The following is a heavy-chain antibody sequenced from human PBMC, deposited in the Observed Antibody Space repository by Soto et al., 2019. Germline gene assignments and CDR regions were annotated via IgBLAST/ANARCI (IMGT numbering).Heavy chain of an antibody. CDR3: AKRSPYSSGWYSPIFDY. Sequence: GGSLRLSCAASGFSFSDYAMSWVRQAPGKGLELVSVISESGGSTHYADSVRGRFTVSRDNSKNSLSLRMNSLRDEDTAVYFCAKRSPYSSGWYSPIFDYWGQGALVTVSS. CDR1: GFSFSDYA. D-gene: IGHD6-13*01. J-gene: IGHJ4*02. CDR2: ISESGGST. V-gene: IGHV3-23*01.